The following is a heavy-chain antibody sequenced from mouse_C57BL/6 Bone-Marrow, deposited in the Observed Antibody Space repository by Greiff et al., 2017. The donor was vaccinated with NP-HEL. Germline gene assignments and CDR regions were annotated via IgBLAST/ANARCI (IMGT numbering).Heavy chain of an antibody. CDR3: ARSPYGKRAMDY. Sequence: QVQLQQSGAELVRPGASVKLSCKASGYTFTDYYINWVKQRPGQGLEWIARIYPGSGNTYYNEKFKGKATLTAEKSSSTAYMQLSSLTSEDSAVYFCARSPYGKRAMDYWGQGTSVTVSS. V-gene: IGHV1-76*01. J-gene: IGHJ4*01. CDR2: IYPGSGNT. D-gene: IGHD2-1*01. CDR1: GYTFTDYY.